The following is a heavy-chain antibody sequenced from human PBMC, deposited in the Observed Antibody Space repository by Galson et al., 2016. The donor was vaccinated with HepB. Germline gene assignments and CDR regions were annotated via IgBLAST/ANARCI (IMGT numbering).Heavy chain of an antibody. CDR1: RLSFSRFW. V-gene: IGHV3-74*01. Sequence: SLRLSCAASRLSFSRFWMHWVRQVPGKGLVWVSRIDPNGKIINYADSVKGRFTISRDNTNDTLYLQMDRLRSEDTALYLCVRGLGGYFDSWGQGTLVTVSS. CDR3: VRGLGGYFDS. CDR2: IDPNGKII. J-gene: IGHJ4*02.